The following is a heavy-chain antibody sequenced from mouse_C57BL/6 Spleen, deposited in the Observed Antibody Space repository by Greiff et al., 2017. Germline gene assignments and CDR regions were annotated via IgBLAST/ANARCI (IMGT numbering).Heavy chain of an antibody. V-gene: IGHV2-2*01. D-gene: IGHD1-1*01. CDR2: IWSGGST. J-gene: IGHJ4*01. Sequence: QVHVKQSGPGLVQPSQSLSITCTVSGFSLTSYGVHWVRQSPGKGLEWLGVIWSGGSTDYNAAFISRLSISKDNSKSQVFFKMNSLQADDTAIYYWARRARGSSEIYYAMDYWGQGTSVTVSS. CDR1: GFSLTSYG. CDR3: ARRARGSSEIYYAMDY.